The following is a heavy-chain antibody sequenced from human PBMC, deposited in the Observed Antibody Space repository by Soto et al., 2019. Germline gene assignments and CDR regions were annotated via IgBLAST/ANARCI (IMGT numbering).Heavy chain of an antibody. CDR3: ARVGQQLALDY. CDR2: IYYSGST. Sequence: SETLSLTCTVSGGSVSSGSYYWSWIRQPPGKGLEWIGYIYYSGSTNYNPSLKSRVTISVDTSKNQFSLKLSSVTAADTAVYYCARVGQQLALDYWGQGTLVTVSS. V-gene: IGHV4-61*01. J-gene: IGHJ4*02. CDR1: GGSVSSGSYY. D-gene: IGHD6-13*01.